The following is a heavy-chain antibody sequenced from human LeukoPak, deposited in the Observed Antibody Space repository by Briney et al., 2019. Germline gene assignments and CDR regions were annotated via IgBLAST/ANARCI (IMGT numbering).Heavy chain of an antibody. Sequence: PGGSLRLSCAASGFTFSSYGMQWVRQAPGKGLEWVAVISYDGSNKYYADSVKGRFTISRDNSKNTLYLQMNSLRAEDTAVYYCAKAGDGYSSGWTFDYWGQGTLVTVSS. V-gene: IGHV3-30*18. CDR3: AKAGDGYSSGWTFDY. J-gene: IGHJ4*02. CDR2: ISYDGSNK. D-gene: IGHD6-19*01. CDR1: GFTFSSYG.